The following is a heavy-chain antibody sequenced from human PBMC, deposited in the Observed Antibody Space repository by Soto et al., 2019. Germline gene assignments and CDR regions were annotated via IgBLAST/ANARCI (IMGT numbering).Heavy chain of an antibody. CDR1: GDSINSNYC. CDR2: IYYSGGT. V-gene: IGHV4-4*02. D-gene: IGHD6-19*01. J-gene: IGHJ4*02. Sequence: QVRLQESGPGLVRPSGTLSLTCAVSGDSINSNYCWTWVRQPPGKGLEWIEEIYYSGGTRYNPSLKSRVTISMDKSKNQFSLNLTSVTAADTAMYYCARDTGWGLGYWGQGTLVTVSS. CDR3: ARDTGWGLGY.